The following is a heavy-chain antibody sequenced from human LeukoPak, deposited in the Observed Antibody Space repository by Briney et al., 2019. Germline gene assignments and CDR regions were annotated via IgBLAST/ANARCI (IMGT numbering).Heavy chain of an antibody. CDR1: GGSFSGYY. J-gene: IGHJ5*02. D-gene: IGHD3-3*01. V-gene: IGHV4-34*01. Sequence: SETLSLTCAVYGGSFSGYYWSWIRQPPGKGLEWIGEINHSGSTNYNPSLKSRVTISVDTPKNQFSLKLSSVTAADTAVYYCARGRPVLRFLEWGKRNWFDPWGQGTLVTVSS. CDR2: INHSGST. CDR3: ARGRPVLRFLEWGKRNWFDP.